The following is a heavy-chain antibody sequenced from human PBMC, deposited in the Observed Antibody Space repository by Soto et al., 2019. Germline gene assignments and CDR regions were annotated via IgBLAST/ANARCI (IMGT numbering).Heavy chain of an antibody. CDR2: ISGSGQTT. V-gene: IGHV3-23*01. Sequence: EVQLLESGGGSVQPGGSLMLSCAASGFTFSSYSLSWLRQAPGKGLEWVSGISGSGQTTHYKDSVKGRFTISRDNFRNTLYLQVNSLRAENTAIYSGEKSRGDSWTTYFFDYWAREPWSPSPQ. CDR1: GFTFSSYS. J-gene: IGHJ4*02. CDR3: EKSRGDSWTTYFFDY. D-gene: IGHD4-4*01.